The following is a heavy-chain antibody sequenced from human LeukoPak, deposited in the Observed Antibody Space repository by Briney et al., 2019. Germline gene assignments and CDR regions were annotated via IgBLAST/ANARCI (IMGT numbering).Heavy chain of an antibody. D-gene: IGHD3-3*01. V-gene: IGHV4-59*10. CDR3: ARGAYDFWSGSPPDY. Sequence: SETLSLTCAVYGGSFSGYYWSWIRQPAGKGLEWIGRIYTSGSTNYNPSLKSRVTISVDTSKNQFSLKLSSVTAADTAVYYCARGAYDFWSGSPPDYWGQGTLVTVSS. J-gene: IGHJ4*02. CDR1: GGSFSGYY. CDR2: IYTSGST.